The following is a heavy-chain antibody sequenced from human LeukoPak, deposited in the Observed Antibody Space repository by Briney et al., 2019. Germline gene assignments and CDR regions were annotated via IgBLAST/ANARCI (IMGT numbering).Heavy chain of an antibody. J-gene: IGHJ4*02. Sequence: GGSPRLSCAASGFTFSSYWMSWVRQAPGKGLEWVANIKQDGSEKYYVDSVKGRFTISRDNAKNSLYLQMNSLRAEDTAVYYCAREVEYYYDSSGYYHYWGQGTLVTVSS. CDR1: GFTFSSYW. CDR3: AREVEYYYDSSGYYHY. CDR2: IKQDGSEK. D-gene: IGHD3-22*01. V-gene: IGHV3-7*04.